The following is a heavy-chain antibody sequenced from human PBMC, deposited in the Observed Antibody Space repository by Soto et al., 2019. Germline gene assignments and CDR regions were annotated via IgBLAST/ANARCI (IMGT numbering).Heavy chain of an antibody. V-gene: IGHV1-69*12. CDR1: GGTFSSYA. CDR2: IIPIFGTA. J-gene: IGHJ6*02. CDR3: AREGVVVAANYYYGMDV. D-gene: IGHD2-15*01. Sequence: QVQLVQSGAEVKKPGSSVKVSCKASGGTFSSYAISWVRQAPGQGLEWMGGIIPIFGTANYAQKFQGRVTITADESTSTAYMELSSLRSEDTAVYYCAREGVVVAANYYYGMDVWGQWTTVTVSS.